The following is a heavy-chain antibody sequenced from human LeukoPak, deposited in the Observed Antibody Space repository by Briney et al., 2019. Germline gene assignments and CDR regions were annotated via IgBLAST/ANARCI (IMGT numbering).Heavy chain of an antibody. J-gene: IGHJ3*02. D-gene: IGHD1-26*01. Sequence: SETLSLTCIVSGGSISSSIYYWAWVRQPPGKGLEWIGTVFYNGATQYSPSLRSRVTISIDTSTIQFSLKLSSVTAADTAVYYCARDKGSGRAPADAFDIWGQGTMVTVSS. CDR3: ARDKGSGRAPADAFDI. CDR2: VFYNGAT. CDR1: GGSISSSIYY. V-gene: IGHV4-39*07.